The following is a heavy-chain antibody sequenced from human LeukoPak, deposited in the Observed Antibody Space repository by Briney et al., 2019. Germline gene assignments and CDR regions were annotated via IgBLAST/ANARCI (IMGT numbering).Heavy chain of an antibody. J-gene: IGHJ4*02. Sequence: ASVKVSCKVSGYTLTELSMHWVRQAPGKGLEWMGGFDPEDGETICAQKFQGGVTMTEDTSTDTAYMELSSLRSEDTAVYYCATDLLPRLTYSSGWYSSRNWGQGTLVTVSS. D-gene: IGHD6-19*01. CDR1: GYTLTELS. CDR3: ATDLLPRLTYSSGWYSSRN. CDR2: FDPEDGET. V-gene: IGHV1-24*01.